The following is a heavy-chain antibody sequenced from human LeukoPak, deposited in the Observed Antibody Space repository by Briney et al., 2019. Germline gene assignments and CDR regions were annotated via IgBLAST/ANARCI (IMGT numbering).Heavy chain of an antibody. CDR3: ARDGGGAAPFDY. CDR2: IYYSGST. Sequence: PSQTLSLTCTVSGGSISSGDCYWSWIRQPPGKGLEWIGYIYYSGSTYYNPSLKSRVTISVDTSKNQFSLKLSSVTAADTAVYYCARDGGGAAPFDYWGQGTLVTVSS. V-gene: IGHV4-30-4*01. J-gene: IGHJ4*02. CDR1: GGSISSGDCY. D-gene: IGHD6-13*01.